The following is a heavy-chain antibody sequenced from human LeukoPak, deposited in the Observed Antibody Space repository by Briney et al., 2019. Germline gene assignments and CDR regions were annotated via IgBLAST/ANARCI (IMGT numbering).Heavy chain of an antibody. CDR2: IYPGDSDT. V-gene: IGHV5-51*01. Sequence: GESLKISCKGSGYSFTSHWIGWVRQMPGKGLEWMGIIYPGDSDTRYSPSFQGQVTISADKSISTAYLQWSSLKASDTAMYYCARRKGYYDSSGYVGYWGQGTLATVSS. CDR3: ARRKGYYDSSGYVGY. J-gene: IGHJ4*02. D-gene: IGHD3-22*01. CDR1: GYSFTSHW.